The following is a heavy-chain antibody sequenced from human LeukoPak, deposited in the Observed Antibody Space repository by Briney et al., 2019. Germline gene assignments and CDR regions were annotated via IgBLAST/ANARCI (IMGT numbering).Heavy chain of an antibody. CDR3: ARGRFRFLMGVGDHYYIDV. Sequence: SETLSLTCAVYGGSMIGYHWTWIRQPPGQGLEWIGEVNDSGNPYYNSSLKSRLTISLDTSKNQFSLKLSSVTAADTALYYRARGRFRFLMGVGDHYYIDVWGEGTTATVSS. J-gene: IGHJ6*03. V-gene: IGHV4-34*01. CDR2: VNDSGNP. D-gene: IGHD2-21*02. CDR1: GGSMIGYH.